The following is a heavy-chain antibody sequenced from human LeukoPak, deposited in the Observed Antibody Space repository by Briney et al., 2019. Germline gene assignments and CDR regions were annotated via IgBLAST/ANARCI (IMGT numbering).Heavy chain of an antibody. D-gene: IGHD5-24*01. CDR3: ARGKRWLQLYFDY. V-gene: IGHV1-69*04. Sequence: SVKVSCKASGGTFSSYAISWVRQAPGQGLEWMGRIIPILGIANYALKLQGRVTITADKSTSTAYMELSSLRSEDTAVYYCARGKRWLQLYFDYWGQGTLVTVSS. CDR1: GGTFSSYA. CDR2: IIPILGIA. J-gene: IGHJ4*02.